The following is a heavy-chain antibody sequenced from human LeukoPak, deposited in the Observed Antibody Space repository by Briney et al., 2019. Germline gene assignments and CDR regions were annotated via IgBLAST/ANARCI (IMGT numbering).Heavy chain of an antibody. J-gene: IGHJ4*02. CDR1: GGSISSYY. V-gene: IGHV4-59*01. D-gene: IGHD3-22*01. CDR3: ARLDYYHFDY. CDR2: ISYSGST. Sequence: SETLSLTCTVSGGSISSYYWSWIRQPPGKGLEWIGYISYSGSTKYNPSLMSRVTISVDTSKNQFSLKLSSATAADTAVYYCARLDYYHFDYWGQGTVVTVSS.